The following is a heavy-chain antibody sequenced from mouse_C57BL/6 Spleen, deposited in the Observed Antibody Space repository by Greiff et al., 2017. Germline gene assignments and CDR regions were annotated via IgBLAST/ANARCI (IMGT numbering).Heavy chain of an antibody. CDR2: FYPGDGDT. J-gene: IGHJ3*01. CDR3: ARGARVGTRGSEAD. CDR1: GYAFSSYW. Sequence: QVQLQQSGAELVKPGASVKISCKASGYAFSSYWMNWVKQRPGKGLEWIGQFYPGDGDTTYNGKFKGKATLTADKSSSTASMPLIRLTSEDSAVDVGARGARVGTRGSEADWGQGTLVTVAA. V-gene: IGHV1-80*01. D-gene: IGHD1-1*01.